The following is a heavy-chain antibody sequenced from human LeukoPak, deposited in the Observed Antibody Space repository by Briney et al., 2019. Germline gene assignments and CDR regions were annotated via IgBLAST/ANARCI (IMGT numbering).Heavy chain of an antibody. J-gene: IGHJ3*02. CDR2: IKSKTDGGTT. D-gene: IGHD3-3*01. V-gene: IGHV3-15*01. CDR3: TTYVLRFLEWFDAFDI. CDR1: GFTFSNAW. Sequence: GGSLRLSCAASGFTFSNAWMSWVRQAPGKGLEWVGRIKSKTDGGTTDYAAPVKGRFTSSRDDSKNTLYLQMNSLKTEDTAVYYCTTYVLRFLEWFDAFDIWGQGTMVTVSS.